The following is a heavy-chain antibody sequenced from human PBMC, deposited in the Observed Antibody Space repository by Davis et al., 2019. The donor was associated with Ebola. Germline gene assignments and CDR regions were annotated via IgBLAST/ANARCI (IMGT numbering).Heavy chain of an antibody. J-gene: IGHJ6*02. D-gene: IGHD3-10*01. V-gene: IGHV1-18*01. CDR1: GYTFTSYG. CDR3: ARPYYYGPNPTYGMDV. CDR2: ISAYNGNT. Sequence: AASVKVSCKASGYTFTSYGISWVRQAPGQGLEWMGWISAYNGNTKYSQKFQGRVTITRDTSASTAYMELSSLRSEDTAVYYCARPYYYGPNPTYGMDVWGQGTTVTVSS.